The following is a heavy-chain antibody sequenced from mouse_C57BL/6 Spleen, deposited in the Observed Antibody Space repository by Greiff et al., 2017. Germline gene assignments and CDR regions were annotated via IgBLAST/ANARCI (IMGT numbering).Heavy chain of an antibody. CDR3: GKKRGDGSSYGYFDV. Sequence: VQLQQSGPGLVQPSQSLSLTCTVSGFSLTSYGVHWVRQSPGKGLEWLGVIWRGGSTDYNAAFMSRLSITKDNSKSQVFFKMNSLQADDTAIYYSGKKRGDGSSYGYFDVWGTGTTVTVSS. V-gene: IGHV2-5*01. CDR1: GFSLTSYG. D-gene: IGHD1-1*01. J-gene: IGHJ1*03. CDR2: IWRGGST.